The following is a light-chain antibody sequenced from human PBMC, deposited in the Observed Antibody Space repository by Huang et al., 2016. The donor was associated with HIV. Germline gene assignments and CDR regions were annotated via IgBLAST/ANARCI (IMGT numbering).Light chain of an antibody. J-gene: IGKJ3*01. CDR3: QQYNNFYT. CDR2: GAS. V-gene: IGKV3-15*01. Sequence: EIVLTQSPATLSVSPGERATLSCRASQSGSGSLAWYQQKPGQAPRLLIYGASTRATGGPARFSGSGSGTEFTLTISSLQSEDFAVYYCQQYNNFYTFGPGTRVDIK. CDR1: QSGSGS.